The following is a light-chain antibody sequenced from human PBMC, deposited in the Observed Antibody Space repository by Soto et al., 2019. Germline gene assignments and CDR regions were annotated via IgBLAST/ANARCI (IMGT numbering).Light chain of an antibody. J-gene: IGLJ1*01. CDR1: SSDVGGYNS. CDR3: SSWTSSSSYV. V-gene: IGLV2-14*01. Sequence: QSVLTQPASVSGSPGQSIAISCTGTSSDVGGYNSVSWYQQYPGKAPKLMIHDVSNRPSGVPDRFSGSKSGNTASLTISGLQAEDEADYYCSSWTSSSSYVFGSGTKVTVL. CDR2: DVS.